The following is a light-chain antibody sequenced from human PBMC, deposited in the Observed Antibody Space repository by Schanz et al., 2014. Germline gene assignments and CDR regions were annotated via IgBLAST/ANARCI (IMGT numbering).Light chain of an antibody. Sequence: QSALTQPPSASGSPGQSVTISCTGTSSDVGGYNYVSWYQQHPGKAPKLMIYDVSNRPSGVSNRFSASKSGNTASLTVSGLQAEDEADYYCSSYAGSNNFVVFGGGTKLTVL. CDR1: SSDVGGYNY. CDR2: DVS. V-gene: IGLV2-8*01. J-gene: IGLJ2*01. CDR3: SSYAGSNNFVV.